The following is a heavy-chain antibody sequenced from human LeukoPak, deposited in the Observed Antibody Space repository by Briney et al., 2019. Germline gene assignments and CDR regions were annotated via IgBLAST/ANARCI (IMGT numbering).Heavy chain of an antibody. D-gene: IGHD3-9*01. Sequence: PGGSLRLSCAASGFTFSSYSMNWVRQAPGKGLEWVSSISSSSSYIYYADSVKGRFTISRDNAKNSLYLQMNSPRAEDTAVYYCARGGLTGYYFDYWGQGTLVTVSS. CDR1: GFTFSSYS. CDR2: ISSSSSYI. V-gene: IGHV3-21*01. CDR3: ARGGLTGYYFDY. J-gene: IGHJ4*02.